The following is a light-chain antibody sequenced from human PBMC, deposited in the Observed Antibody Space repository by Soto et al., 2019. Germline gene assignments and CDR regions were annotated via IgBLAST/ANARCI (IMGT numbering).Light chain of an antibody. J-gene: IGKJ1*01. V-gene: IGKV1-5*01. CDR1: QSFSCW. CDR2: DVS. CDR3: QQYNNLWA. Sequence: DIQMTQSPSTLSASVGDRVTITCRASQSFSCWLAWYQQKPGKPPKLLIYDVSRLESGVPSRFSGSGSGTEFTLTISRLQPEDVATYYCQQYNNLWAFGQGTKVEIK.